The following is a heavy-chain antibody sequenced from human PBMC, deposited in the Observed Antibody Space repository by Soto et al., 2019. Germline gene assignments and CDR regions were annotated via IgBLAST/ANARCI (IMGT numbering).Heavy chain of an antibody. CDR2: IRSKANSYAT. Sequence: LRLSCAASGFTFSGSAMHWVRQASGKGLEWVGRIRSKANSYATAYAASVKGRFTIFRDDSKNTAYLQMNSLKTEDTAVYYCTSTREQQGWFDPWGQGTLVTVSS. J-gene: IGHJ5*02. V-gene: IGHV3-73*01. CDR3: TSTREQQGWFDP. D-gene: IGHD6-13*01. CDR1: GFTFSGSA.